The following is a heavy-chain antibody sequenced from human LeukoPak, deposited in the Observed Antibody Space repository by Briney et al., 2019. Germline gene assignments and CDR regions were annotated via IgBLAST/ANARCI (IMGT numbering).Heavy chain of an antibody. D-gene: IGHD2-2*01. V-gene: IGHV1-2*02. CDR2: INPNSGGT. J-gene: IGHJ6*03. CDR3: AREILPQVPAAMGTQDYYYYMDV. CDR1: GYTFTGYY. Sequence: GASVKVSCKASGYTFTGYYMHWVRQAPGQGLEWMGWINPNSGGTNYAQKFQGRVTMTRDTSISTAYMELSRLRSDDTAVYYCAREILPQVPAAMGTQDYYYYMDVWGKGTTVTVSS.